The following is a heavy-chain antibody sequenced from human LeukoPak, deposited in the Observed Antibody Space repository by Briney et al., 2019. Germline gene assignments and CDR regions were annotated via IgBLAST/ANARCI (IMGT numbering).Heavy chain of an antibody. V-gene: IGHV3-30*02. CDR2: IRYDGSNK. CDR1: GFTFSSYG. D-gene: IGHD3-3*01. CDR3: AKCMGLGSGDFWSDYREIDY. Sequence: GGSLRLSCAASGFTFSSYGMHWVRQAPGKGLEWVAFIRYDGSNKYYADSVKGRFTISRDNSKNTLYLQMNSLRAEDTAVYYRAKCMGLGSGDFWSDYREIDYWGQGTLLTVSS. J-gene: IGHJ4*02.